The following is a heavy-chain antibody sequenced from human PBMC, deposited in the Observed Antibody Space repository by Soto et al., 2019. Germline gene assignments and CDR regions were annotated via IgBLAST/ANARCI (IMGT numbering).Heavy chain of an antibody. D-gene: IGHD4-17*01. V-gene: IGHV1-69*12. J-gene: IGHJ3*02. Sequence: QVQLVQSGAEVKKPGSSVKVSCKASGGTFSSYAISWVRQAPGQGLEWMGGIIPIFGTANYAQKFQGRVTITADESTSTAYMELSSLRSEDTAVYYCARDKGCMTTVVTEGSDAFDIWGQGTMVTVSS. CDR3: ARDKGCMTTVVTEGSDAFDI. CDR1: GGTFSSYA. CDR2: IIPIFGTA.